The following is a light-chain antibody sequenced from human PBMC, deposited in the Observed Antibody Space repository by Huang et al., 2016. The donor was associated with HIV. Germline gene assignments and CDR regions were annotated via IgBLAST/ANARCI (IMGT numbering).Light chain of an antibody. CDR1: QRVSSN. CDR2: GAS. Sequence: IVMTQSPATLSVSPGGRATLSCRASQRVSSNLAWYQQKPGQAPRLLLYGASTRATGIPARFSGSGSGTEFTLTISSLQSEDFAVYHCQQYNNWPRTFGQGTKVEIK. V-gene: IGKV3-15*01. J-gene: IGKJ1*01. CDR3: QQYNNWPRT.